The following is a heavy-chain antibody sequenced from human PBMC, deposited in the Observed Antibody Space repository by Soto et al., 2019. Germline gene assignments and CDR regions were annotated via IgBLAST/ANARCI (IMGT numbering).Heavy chain of an antibody. CDR3: ARVSPGKPPPGYDFWSGDMDV. CDR2: IYYSGST. J-gene: IGHJ6*03. CDR1: GGSISSGGYY. V-gene: IGHV4-31*03. Sequence: QVQLQESGPGLVKPSQTLSLTCTVSGGSISSGGYYWSWIRQHPGKGLEWIGYIYYSGSTYYNPSLKSRVTISVDTSKNQFSLKLSSVTAADTAVYYCARVSPGKPPPGYDFWSGDMDVWGKGTTVTVSS. D-gene: IGHD3-3*01.